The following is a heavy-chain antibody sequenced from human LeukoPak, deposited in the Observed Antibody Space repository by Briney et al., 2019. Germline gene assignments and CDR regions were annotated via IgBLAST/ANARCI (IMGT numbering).Heavy chain of an antibody. D-gene: IGHD2-2*01. V-gene: IGHV1-8*01. J-gene: IGHJ4*02. Sequence: ASVKVSCTASGYTFTSYDIYWVRQATGQGLEWMGWMNPNSGNTGYAQKFQGRVTMTRNTSISTAYMGLSSLRSEDTAVYYCARDCSSTSCYSNRFDYWGQGTLVTVSS. CDR2: MNPNSGNT. CDR3: ARDCSSTSCYSNRFDY. CDR1: GYTFTSYD.